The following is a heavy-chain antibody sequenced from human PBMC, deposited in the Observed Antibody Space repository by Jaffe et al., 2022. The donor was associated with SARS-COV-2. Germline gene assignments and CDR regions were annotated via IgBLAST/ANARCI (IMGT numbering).Heavy chain of an antibody. CDR1: GGSISSYY. D-gene: IGHD3-22*01. CDR3: ARETLSSGYSGGRGAFDI. Sequence: QVQLQESGPGLVKPSETLSLTCTVSGGSISSYYWSWIRQPPGKGLEWIGYIYYSGSTNYNPSLKSRVTISVDTSKNQFSLKLSSVTAADTAVYYCARETLSSGYSGGRGAFDIWGQGTMVTVSS. J-gene: IGHJ3*02. V-gene: IGHV4-59*01. CDR2: IYYSGST.